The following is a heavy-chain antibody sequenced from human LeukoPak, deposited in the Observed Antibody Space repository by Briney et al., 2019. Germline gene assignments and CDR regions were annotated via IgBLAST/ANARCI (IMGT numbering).Heavy chain of an antibody. V-gene: IGHV4-39*01. CDR2: IYYSGST. Sequence: SETLSLTCTVSGDSISSSTYYWGWIRQPPGKGLEWIGSIYYSGSTYYNPSLKSRVTISVDTSKNQFSLKLSSVTAADTAVYYCARQSALGYCSGGSCQAFDYWGQGTLVTVSS. CDR3: ARQSALGYCSGGSCQAFDY. D-gene: IGHD2-15*01. CDR1: GDSISSSTYY. J-gene: IGHJ4*02.